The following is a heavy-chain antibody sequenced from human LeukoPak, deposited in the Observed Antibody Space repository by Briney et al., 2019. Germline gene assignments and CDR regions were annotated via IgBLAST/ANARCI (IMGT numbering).Heavy chain of an antibody. D-gene: IGHD5-24*01. CDR1: GFTFSSYS. CDR2: ISSSSSYI. J-gene: IGHJ3*02. V-gene: IGHV3-21*01. Sequence: GGSLRLSCAASGFTFSSYSMNWVCQAPGKGLEWVSSISSSSSYIYYADSVKGRFTISRDNAKNSLYLQMNSLRAEDTAVYYCARLKDGSDAFDIWGQGTMVTVSS. CDR3: ARLKDGSDAFDI.